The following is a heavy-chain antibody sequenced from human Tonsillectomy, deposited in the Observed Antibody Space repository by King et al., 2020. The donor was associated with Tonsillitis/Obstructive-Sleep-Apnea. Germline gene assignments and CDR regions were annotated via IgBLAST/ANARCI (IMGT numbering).Heavy chain of an antibody. CDR2: IYYSGST. CDR1: GGSISSGGYY. V-gene: IGHV4-31*03. CDR3: ARYHCSSTSCYTFSYFDY. J-gene: IGHJ4*02. Sequence: VQLQESGPGLVKPSQTLSLTCTVSGGSISSGGYYWSWIRQHPGKGLEWIGYIYYSGSTYYNPSLKSRVTISVDTSKNQFSLKLSSVTAADTAVYYCARYHCSSTSCYTFSYFDYWGQGTLVTVSS. D-gene: IGHD2-2*02.